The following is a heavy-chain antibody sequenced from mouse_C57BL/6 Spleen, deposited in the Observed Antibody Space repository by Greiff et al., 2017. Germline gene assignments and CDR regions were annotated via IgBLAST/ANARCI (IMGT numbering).Heavy chain of an antibody. V-gene: IGHV1-47*01. D-gene: IGHD1-1*01. Sequence: QVQLQQSGAELVKPGASVKMSCKASGYTFTTYPIEWMKQNHGKSLEWIGNFHPYNDDTKYNEKFKVKATLTVEKSSSTVYLELSRLTSDDSAVYCCARRDYYGSSYGWYFDVWGTGTTVTVSS. CDR2: FHPYNDDT. J-gene: IGHJ1*03. CDR1: GYTFTTYP. CDR3: ARRDYYGSSYGWYFDV.